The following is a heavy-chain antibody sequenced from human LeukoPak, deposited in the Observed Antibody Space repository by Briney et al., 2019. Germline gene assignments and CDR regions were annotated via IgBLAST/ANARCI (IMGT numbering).Heavy chain of an antibody. D-gene: IGHD3-10*01. Sequence: SETLSLTCTVSGGSISSYYWSWIRQPPGKGLEWIGYIYYSGSTNYNPSLKSRVTISVDTSKNQFSLKLSSVTAADTAVYYCARHGVRGVIIHWGQGTLVIVSS. CDR2: IYYSGST. V-gene: IGHV4-59*08. CDR1: GGSISSYY. J-gene: IGHJ4*02. CDR3: ARHGVRGVIIH.